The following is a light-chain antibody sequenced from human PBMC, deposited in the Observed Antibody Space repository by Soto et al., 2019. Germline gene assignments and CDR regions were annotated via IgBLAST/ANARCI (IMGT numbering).Light chain of an antibody. J-gene: IGLJ2*01. CDR2: DVS. CDR3: SSSTTISTLEI. V-gene: IGLV2-14*03. Sequence: QSALTQPASVSGSPGQSITISCTGTNSDVGAYNFVSWYQQHPGKAPKLMIYDVSNRPSGVSNRFSGSKSGNTASLTISGLQAEDEADYYCSSSTTISTLEIFGGGTKLTVL. CDR1: NSDVGAYNF.